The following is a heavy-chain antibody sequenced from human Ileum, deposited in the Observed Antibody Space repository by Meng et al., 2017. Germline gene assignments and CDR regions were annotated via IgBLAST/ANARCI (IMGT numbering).Heavy chain of an antibody. CDR3: ARSPRGMD. D-gene: IGHD2-8*01. Sequence: GESLKISCAASGLSVGRNHMSWIRQAPGRGLEWVSVIYSDGKTSYAESVKGRFTISRDIFKNTLYLQVKTLRSEDTAVYYSARSPRGMDWGQGTLVTVSS. CDR2: IYSDGKT. J-gene: IGHJ4*02. V-gene: IGHV3-66*02. CDR1: GLSVGRNH.